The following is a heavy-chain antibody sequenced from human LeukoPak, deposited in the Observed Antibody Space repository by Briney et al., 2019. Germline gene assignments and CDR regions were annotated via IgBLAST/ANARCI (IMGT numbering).Heavy chain of an antibody. D-gene: IGHD3-22*01. CDR1: GFTFSSYA. Sequence: GGSLRLSCAASGFTFSSYAMSWVRQAPGKGLEWVSAISGSGGSTYYADSVKGRFTISRDNAKNSLYLQMNSLRAEDTAVYYCARDRYYDSSGYSHDLDYWGQGTLVTVSS. J-gene: IGHJ4*02. CDR2: ISGSGGST. CDR3: ARDRYYDSSGYSHDLDY. V-gene: IGHV3-23*01.